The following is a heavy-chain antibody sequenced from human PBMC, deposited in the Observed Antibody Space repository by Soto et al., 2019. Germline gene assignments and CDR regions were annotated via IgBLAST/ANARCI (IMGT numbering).Heavy chain of an antibody. J-gene: IGHJ3*02. D-gene: IGHD6-19*01. CDR3: ARGGKGSGWYVSIPSDI. CDR1: GFTFSSYD. Sequence: GGSLRLSCAASGFTFSSYDMHWVRQATGKGLEWVSAIGTAGDTYYPGSVKGRFTISRENAKNSLYLQMNSLRAGDTAVYYCARGGKGSGWYVSIPSDIWGQGTMVTVSS. V-gene: IGHV3-13*01. CDR2: IGTAGDT.